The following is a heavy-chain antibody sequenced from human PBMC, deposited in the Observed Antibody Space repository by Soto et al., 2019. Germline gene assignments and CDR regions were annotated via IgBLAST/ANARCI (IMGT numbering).Heavy chain of an antibody. CDR2: ISYDGSNK. V-gene: IGHV3-30-3*01. J-gene: IGHJ4*02. D-gene: IGHD1-7*01. CDR1: GFTFSSYA. CDR3: ARDELSQYYFDY. Sequence: QVQLVESGRGVVQPGRSLRLSCAASGFTFSSYAMHWVRQAPGKGLEWVAVISYDGSNKYSADSVKVRFTISRDNSKHTLYLQMNSLRAEDTAVYYCARDELSQYYFDYWGQGTLVTVSS.